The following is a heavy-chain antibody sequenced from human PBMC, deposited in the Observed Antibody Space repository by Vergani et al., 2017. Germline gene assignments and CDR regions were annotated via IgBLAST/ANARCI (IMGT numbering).Heavy chain of an antibody. CDR2: INHSGGT. Sequence: QVQLQQWGAEMLKTSETLSLTCAVYGGSFSGYYWSLIRQPPGKGLEWFAEINHSGGTNYNPSLKSLVTISVDTSKNQCSLKLTSVTAADTAVYYCARADDYGDYWGHWGQGTLVTVSS. CDR3: ARADDYGDYWGH. V-gene: IGHV4-34*01. D-gene: IGHD4-17*01. J-gene: IGHJ4*02. CDR1: GGSFSGYY.